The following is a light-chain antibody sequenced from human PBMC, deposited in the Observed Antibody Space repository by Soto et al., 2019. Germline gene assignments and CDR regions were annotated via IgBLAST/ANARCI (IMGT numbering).Light chain of an antibody. Sequence: DIQTTQAPSTLSGSVGDRFTVTCRASQTISSWLAWYQQKPGKAPKLLIYAASTLQSGVPSRFSGSASGTEFTLTISSLQPEDFATYYCQQRHSYPITFGQGTRLEIK. J-gene: IGKJ5*01. CDR3: QQRHSYPIT. V-gene: IGKV1-9*01. CDR2: AAS. CDR1: QTISSW.